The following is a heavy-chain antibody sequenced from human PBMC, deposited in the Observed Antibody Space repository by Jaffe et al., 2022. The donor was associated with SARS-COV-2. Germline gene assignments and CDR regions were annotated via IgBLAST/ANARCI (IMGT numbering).Heavy chain of an antibody. Sequence: QVQLQESGPGLVKPSETLSLTCTVSGGSISSYYWSWIRQPPGKGLEWIGYIYYSGSTNYNPSLKSRVTISVDTSKNQFSLKLSSVTAADTAVYYCARGAIFGRGAFDIWGQGTMVTVSS. CDR3: ARGAIFGRGAFDI. CDR1: GGSISSYY. V-gene: IGHV4-59*08. CDR2: IYYSGST. D-gene: IGHD3-9*01. J-gene: IGHJ3*02.